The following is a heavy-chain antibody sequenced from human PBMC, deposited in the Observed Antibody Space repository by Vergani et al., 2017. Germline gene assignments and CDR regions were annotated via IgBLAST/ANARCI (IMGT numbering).Heavy chain of an antibody. V-gene: IGHV1-2*02. Sequence: QVQLVQSGAEGKKPGASVKVSCKAFGYTFTDYFMHWVPQAPGQGLEGLGRINPNSGGTNHAQKFQGRVTMTRDTSISTTYMGPSNLRSDDTAVYYCARVGTSSNRDYFDFWGQGTLGTVSS. CDR2: INPNSGGT. CDR3: ARVGTSSNRDYFDF. J-gene: IGHJ4*02. CDR1: GYTFTDYF. D-gene: IGHD2-2*01.